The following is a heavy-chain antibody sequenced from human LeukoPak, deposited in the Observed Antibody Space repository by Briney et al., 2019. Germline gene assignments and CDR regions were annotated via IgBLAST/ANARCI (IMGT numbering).Heavy chain of an antibody. Sequence: PGGSLRLSCAASGFTFSSYAMSWVRQAPGKGLEWVSAISGSGGSTYYADSVRGRFTISRDNSKNTLYLQMNSLRAEDTAVYYCAKGAGNSSGWLGGFDYWGQGTLVTVSS. J-gene: IGHJ4*02. CDR2: ISGSGGST. CDR3: AKGAGNSSGWLGGFDY. V-gene: IGHV3-23*01. D-gene: IGHD6-19*01. CDR1: GFTFSSYA.